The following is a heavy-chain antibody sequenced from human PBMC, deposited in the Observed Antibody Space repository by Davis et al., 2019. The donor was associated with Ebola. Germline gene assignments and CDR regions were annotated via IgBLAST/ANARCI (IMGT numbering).Heavy chain of an antibody. J-gene: IGHJ3*02. CDR2: ITTDGGST. CDR3: MKIDWRIRAFDI. D-gene: IGHD1-1*01. Sequence: PGGSLRLSCSASESTFSGYAMHWVRQAPGKRLEYVSSITTDGGSTDYADSVKGRFTVSRDNSKNTLYLQMSSLRTEDTAVYYCMKIDWRIRAFDIWGQGTMVSVSS. CDR1: ESTFSGYA. V-gene: IGHV3-64D*06.